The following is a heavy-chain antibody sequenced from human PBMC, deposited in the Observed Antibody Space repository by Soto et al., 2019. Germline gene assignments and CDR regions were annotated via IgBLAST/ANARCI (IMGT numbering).Heavy chain of an antibody. J-gene: IGHJ6*02. CDR3: ARDLGVATTLDYYYGMDV. V-gene: IGHV3-33*08. D-gene: IGHD5-12*01. CDR2: IWYDGSNK. CDR1: GFTFTSYS. Sequence: PGGSLILSCAASGFTFTSYSMSWVRQAPGKGLEWVSGIWYDGSNKYYADSVKGRFTISRDNSKNTLYLQMNSLRAEDTAVYYCARDLGVATTLDYYYGMDVWGQGTTVTVSS.